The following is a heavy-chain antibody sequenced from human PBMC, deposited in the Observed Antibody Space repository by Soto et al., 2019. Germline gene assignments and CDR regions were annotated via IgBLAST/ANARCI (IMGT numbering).Heavy chain of an antibody. D-gene: IGHD3-22*01. CDR1: GGSFSGYY. J-gene: IGHJ4*02. V-gene: IGHV4-34*01. CDR3: ARGWSPITMIVVVPAYFDY. CDR2: INHSGST. Sequence: SETLSLTCAVYGGSFSGYYWSWIRQPPGKGLEWIGEINHSGSTNYNPSLKSRVTISVDTSKNQFSLKLSSVTAADTAVYYCARGWSPITMIVVVPAYFDYWGQGTLVTVSS.